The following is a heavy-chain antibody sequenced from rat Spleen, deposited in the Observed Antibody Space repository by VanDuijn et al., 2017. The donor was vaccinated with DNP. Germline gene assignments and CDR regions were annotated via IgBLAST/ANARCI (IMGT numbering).Heavy chain of an antibody. CDR3: ASMFTTDYYWYFDF. CDR1: GFTFNNYW. J-gene: IGHJ1*01. D-gene: IGHD1-6*01. V-gene: IGHV5-31*01. Sequence: EVQLVESGGDLVQPGGSLKLSCVASGFTFNNYWMTWIRQVPGKGLEWIASITSSGGNTYYPDSVKGRFTISRDNAKNTLYLQMNSLRSGDTATYYCASMFTTDYYWYFDFWGPGTMVTVSS. CDR2: ITSSGGNT.